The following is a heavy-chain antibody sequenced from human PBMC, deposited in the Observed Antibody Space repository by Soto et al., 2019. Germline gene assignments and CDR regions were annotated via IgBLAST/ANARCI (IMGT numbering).Heavy chain of an antibody. J-gene: IGHJ5*02. CDR3: ARTSTTVTTVWFDP. V-gene: IGHV3-23*01. D-gene: IGHD4-4*01. Sequence: PRVSLRLSCAASGFTFSSYAMSWVRQAPGKGLECVSTISGSGGTTYYADSVKGRFTISRDNSKNTLYLQMNSLRAEDTAVYYCARTSTTVTTVWFDPWGQGTPVTVSS. CDR2: ISGSGGTT. CDR1: GFTFSSYA.